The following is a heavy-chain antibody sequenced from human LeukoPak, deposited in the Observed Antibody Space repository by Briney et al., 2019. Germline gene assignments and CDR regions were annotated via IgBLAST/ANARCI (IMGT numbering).Heavy chain of an antibody. CDR2: MNPNSGNT. Sequence: ASVKVSCKASGYTFTSYDINWVRQATGQGLEWMGWMNPNSGNTGYAQKFQGRVTMTRNTSISTAYMELSSLRSEDTAVYYCARDLVVVVPAAIGSWFDPWGQGTLVTVSS. CDR1: GYTFTSYD. D-gene: IGHD2-2*01. CDR3: ARDLVVVVPAAIGSWFDP. J-gene: IGHJ5*02. V-gene: IGHV1-8*01.